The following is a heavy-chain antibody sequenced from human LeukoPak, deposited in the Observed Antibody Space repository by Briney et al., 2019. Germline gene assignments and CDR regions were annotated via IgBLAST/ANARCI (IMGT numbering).Heavy chain of an antibody. J-gene: IGHJ4*02. V-gene: IGHV3-30*02. Sequence: GGSLRLSCAAPGFTFSSYGMHWVRQAPGKGLEWVAFIRYDGSNKYYADSVKGRFTISRDNSKNTLYLQMNSLRAEDTAVYYCAKVELQIPAAMLGIDYWGQGTLVTVSS. CDR2: IRYDGSNK. CDR3: AKVELQIPAAMLGIDY. D-gene: IGHD2-2*01. CDR1: GFTFSSYG.